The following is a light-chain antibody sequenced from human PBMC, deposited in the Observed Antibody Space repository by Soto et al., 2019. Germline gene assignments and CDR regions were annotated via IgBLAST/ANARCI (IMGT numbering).Light chain of an antibody. V-gene: IGLV2-14*01. J-gene: IGLJ1*01. Sequence: QSALTQPASVSGSPGQSITISCTGTSSDVGGSDFVSWHQQHPGKAPKLMIYDVSKWPSGVSNRVSGSKSGNTASLTISVLQAEDEADYYCSSYTSSRSYVFGTGTKVTVL. CDR3: SSYTSSRSYV. CDR2: DVS. CDR1: SSDVGGSDF.